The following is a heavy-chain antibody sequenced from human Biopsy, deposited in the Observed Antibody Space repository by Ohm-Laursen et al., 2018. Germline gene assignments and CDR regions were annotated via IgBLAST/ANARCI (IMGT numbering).Heavy chain of an antibody. CDR2: IVVGSGHT. J-gene: IGHJ6*02. CDR3: AATSTLYYYYYAMDV. V-gene: IGHV1-58*01. Sequence: AVKVSCKASGFTFSSSAVQWVRQARGQRLEWIGWIVVGSGHTNYAQKFQERVTITRDMSTSTAYMELTSLRSEDTAVYYCAATSTLYYYYYAMDVWDQGTTITVSS. CDR1: GFTFSSSA.